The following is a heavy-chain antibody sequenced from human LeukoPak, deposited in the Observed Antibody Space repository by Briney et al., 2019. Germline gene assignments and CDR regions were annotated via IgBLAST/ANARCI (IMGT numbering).Heavy chain of an antibody. CDR3: ARILHYYGSGSYPFDY. CDR2: IYSGGST. D-gene: IGHD3-10*01. CDR1: GFTVSSNY. V-gene: IGHV3-53*01. J-gene: IGHJ4*02. Sequence: GGSLRLSCAASGFTVSSNYMSWVRQAPGKGLEWVSVIYSGGSTCYADSVKGRFTISRDNSKNTLYLQMNSLRAEDTAVYYCARILHYYGSGSYPFDYWGQGTLVTVSS.